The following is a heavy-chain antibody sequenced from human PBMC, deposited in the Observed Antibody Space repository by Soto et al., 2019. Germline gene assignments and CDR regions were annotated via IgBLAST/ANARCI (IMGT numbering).Heavy chain of an antibody. Sequence: ASVKVSCKASGYTFTSYGISSVRQAPGQGLEWMGWISAYNGNTNYAQKLQGRVTMTTDTSTSTAYMELRSLRSDDTAVYYCARDFRFWSGYYTSYFDYWGQGTQVTVSS. D-gene: IGHD3-3*01. CDR3: ARDFRFWSGYYTSYFDY. CDR1: GYTFTSYG. V-gene: IGHV1-18*04. CDR2: ISAYNGNT. J-gene: IGHJ4*02.